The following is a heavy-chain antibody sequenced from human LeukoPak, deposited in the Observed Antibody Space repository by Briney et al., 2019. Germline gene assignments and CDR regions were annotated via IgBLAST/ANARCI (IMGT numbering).Heavy chain of an antibody. CDR1: GFTFSNYG. V-gene: IGHV3-33*01. CDR3: ARDLGVAGYAFDF. Sequence: GRSLRLSCAASGFTFSNYGMHWVRQAPGKGLEWVAIIWDDESNENYADSVKGRFTISRDNSKNTVYLQMNSLRAEDTAVYYCARDLGVAGYAFDFWGQGNLVTVSS. CDR2: IWDDESNE. D-gene: IGHD6-19*01. J-gene: IGHJ4*02.